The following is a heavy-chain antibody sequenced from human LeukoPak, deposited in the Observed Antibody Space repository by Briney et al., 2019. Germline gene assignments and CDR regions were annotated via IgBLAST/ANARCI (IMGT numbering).Heavy chain of an antibody. Sequence: SQTLSLTCTVSGGSISSGGYYWSWIRQHPGKGLEWIGYINYSGSTYYNPSLNSRVTISVDTSKNQFSLKLSSVTAADTAVYYCARDRAAHYDSSGYHASDIWGQGTMVTVSS. CDR2: INYSGST. CDR3: ARDRAAHYDSSGYHASDI. D-gene: IGHD3-22*01. CDR1: GGSISSGGYY. V-gene: IGHV4-31*03. J-gene: IGHJ3*02.